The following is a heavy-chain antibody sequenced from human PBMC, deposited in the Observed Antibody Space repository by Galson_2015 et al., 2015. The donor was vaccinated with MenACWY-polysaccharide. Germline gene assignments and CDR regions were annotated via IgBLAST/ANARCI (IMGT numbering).Heavy chain of an antibody. CDR2: INTITGNP. V-gene: IGHV7-4-1*02. D-gene: IGHD4-17*01. CDR1: GYTFTTYA. Sequence: SVKVSCKASGYTFTTYAINWVRQAPGQGLEWMGGINTITGNPTYAQGFTGRFVFSLDASVTTAYLHISGLKAEDTAVYYCARDPKQKPTTVPTGRFGYWGQGTLVTVAS. J-gene: IGHJ4*02. CDR3: ARDPKQKPTTVPTGRFGY.